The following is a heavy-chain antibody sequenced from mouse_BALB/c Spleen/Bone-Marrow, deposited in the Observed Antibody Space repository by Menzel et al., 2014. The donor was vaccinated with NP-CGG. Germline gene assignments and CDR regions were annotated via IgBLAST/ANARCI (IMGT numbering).Heavy chain of an antibody. CDR2: ISDGGTYT. D-gene: IGHD2-14*01. Sequence: EVNVVDSGGGLVKPGGSLKLSCAASGFTFSDYYMYWVRQTPEKRXEWVATISDGGTYTYCPVSVKGRFTISRDNAKNNRYLQMSSLKSEDTAMYYCARDGDYRYAWFAYWGQGTPVTVSA. J-gene: IGHJ3*01. CDR3: ARDGDYRYAWFAY. V-gene: IGHV5-4*02. CDR1: GFTFSDYY.